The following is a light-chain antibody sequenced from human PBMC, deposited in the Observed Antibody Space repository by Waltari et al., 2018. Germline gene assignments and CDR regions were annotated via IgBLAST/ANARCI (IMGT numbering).Light chain of an antibody. CDR1: SSDVGAYNY. Sequence: QSALTQPPSASGSPGQSVTISCTGTSSDVGAYNYVSWYQHHPDKAPKLIIYEVTQRPSGVPDRFSGSKSGNTASLTVSVLQAEDEADYYCNSYAGSNTVIFGGGTKLTVL. CDR3: NSYAGSNTVI. V-gene: IGLV2-8*01. CDR2: EVT. J-gene: IGLJ2*01.